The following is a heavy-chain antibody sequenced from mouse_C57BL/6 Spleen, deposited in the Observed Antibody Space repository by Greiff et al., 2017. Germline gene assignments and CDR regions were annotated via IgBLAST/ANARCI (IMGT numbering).Heavy chain of an antibody. J-gene: IGHJ4*01. CDR3: ASSYYSNYGDYAMDY. CDR2: IDPANGNT. Sequence: EVQLQQSVAELVRPGASVKLSCTASGFNIKNTYMHWVKQRPEQGLEWIGRIDPANGNTKYAPKFQGKATITADTSSNTAYLQLSSLTSEDTAIYYCASSYYSNYGDYAMDYWGQGTSVTVSS. V-gene: IGHV14-3*01. CDR1: GFNIKNTY. D-gene: IGHD2-5*01.